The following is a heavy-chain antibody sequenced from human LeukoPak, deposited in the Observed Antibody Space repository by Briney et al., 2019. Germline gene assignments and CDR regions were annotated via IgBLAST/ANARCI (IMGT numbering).Heavy chain of an antibody. V-gene: IGHV4-59*01. D-gene: IGHD1-26*01. CDR1: GSSISASY. CDR2: IYYSGST. Sequence: SETLSLTCTVSGSSISASYWSWIRQPPGKGLEWIGYIYYSGSTNYNPSLKSRVTISVDTSKNQFSLKLSSVTAADTAVYYCARGPAYSGSYYYYFDYWGQGTLVTVSS. CDR3: ARGPAYSGSYYYYFDY. J-gene: IGHJ4*02.